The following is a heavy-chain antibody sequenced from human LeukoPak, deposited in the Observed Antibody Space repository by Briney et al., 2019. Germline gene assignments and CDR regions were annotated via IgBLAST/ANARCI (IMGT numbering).Heavy chain of an antibody. J-gene: IGHJ6*03. CDR2: ISACNGNT. V-gene: IGHV1-18*01. Sequence: ASVKVSCKACGYTFTSYGISWVRQAPGQGREWMGWISACNGNTNYAQKLQGRVTMTTDTSTSTAYMELRSLRSDDTAVYYCARLKEYSSSPGYYYYYMDVWGKGTTVTVSS. CDR1: GYTFTSYG. CDR3: ARLKEYSSSPGYYYYYMDV. D-gene: IGHD6-6*01.